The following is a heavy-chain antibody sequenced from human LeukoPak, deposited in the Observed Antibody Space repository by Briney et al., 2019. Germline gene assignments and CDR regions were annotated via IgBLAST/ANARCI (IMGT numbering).Heavy chain of an antibody. D-gene: IGHD4-17*01. Sequence: GGSLRLSCAASGFTFDDYGMSWVRQAPGKGLEWVSGINWNGGSTGYADSVKGRFTISRDNAKNSLYLRMNSLRAEDTALYYCARSFGATVTTPDFHWGQGTLVTVSS. CDR2: INWNGGST. V-gene: IGHV3-20*04. CDR3: ARSFGATVTTPDFH. CDR1: GFTFDDYG. J-gene: IGHJ4*02.